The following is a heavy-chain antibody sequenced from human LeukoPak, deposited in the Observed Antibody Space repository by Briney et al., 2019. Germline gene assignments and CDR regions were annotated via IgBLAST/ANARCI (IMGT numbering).Heavy chain of an antibody. V-gene: IGHV4-59*01. CDR2: IYHSGST. CDR3: ARGGAARLHFQN. CDR1: GGSISTYY. D-gene: IGHD6-6*01. J-gene: IGHJ1*01. Sequence: SETLSLTCTVSGGSISTYYWNWIRQPPGKGLEWIGYIYHSGSTNYNPSLQSRVTISVDTSKNQFSPNLNSVTAADTAVYYCARGGAARLHFQNWGQGTLVTVSS.